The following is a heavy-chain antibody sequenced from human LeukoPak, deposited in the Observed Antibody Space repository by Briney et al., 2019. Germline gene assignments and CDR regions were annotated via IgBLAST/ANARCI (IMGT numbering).Heavy chain of an antibody. CDR1: GGSFSGYY. D-gene: IGHD5-12*01. Sequence: KPSETLSLTCAVYGGSFSGYYWSWIRQPPGKGLEWIGEINHSGSTNHNPSLKSRVTISVDTSKNQFSLKLSSVTAADTAVYYCASSVATGVGLDYWGQGTLVTVSS. CDR3: ASSVATGVGLDY. J-gene: IGHJ4*02. V-gene: IGHV4-34*01. CDR2: INHSGST.